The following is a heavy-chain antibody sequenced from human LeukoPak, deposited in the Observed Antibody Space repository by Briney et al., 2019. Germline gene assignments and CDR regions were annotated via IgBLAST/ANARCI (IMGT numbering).Heavy chain of an antibody. CDR3: AIDQRYYYGLGSYSSSLDY. V-gene: IGHV3-23*01. J-gene: IGHJ4*02. Sequence: GGSLRLSCAASGFTFTSYDMTRVRQAPGKGLEWVSAISGSGGNTYYADSVKGRFTISRDNSKNTLYLQMNSLRAEDTAVYYCAIDQRYYYGLGSYSSSLDYWGQGTLVTVSS. CDR2: ISGSGGNT. D-gene: IGHD3-10*01. CDR1: GFTFTSYD.